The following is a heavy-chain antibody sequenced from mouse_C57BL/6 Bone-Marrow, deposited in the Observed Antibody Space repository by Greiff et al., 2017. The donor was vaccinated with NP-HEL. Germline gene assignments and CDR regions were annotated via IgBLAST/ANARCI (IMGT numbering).Heavy chain of an antibody. CDR2: ISSGGDYI. CDR1: GFTFSSYA. Sequence: EVKLVESGEGLVKPGGSLKLSCAASGFTFSSYAMSWVRQTPEKRLEWVAYISSGGDYIYYADTVKGRFTISRDNARNTLYLQMSSLKSEDTAMYYCTRSFYYGSSYWYFDVWGTVTTVTVSS. J-gene: IGHJ1*03. CDR3: TRSFYYGSSYWYFDV. V-gene: IGHV5-9-1*02. D-gene: IGHD1-1*01.